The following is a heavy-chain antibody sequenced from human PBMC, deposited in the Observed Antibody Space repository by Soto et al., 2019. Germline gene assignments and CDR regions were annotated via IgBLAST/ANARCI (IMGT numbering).Heavy chain of an antibody. J-gene: IGHJ4*02. V-gene: IGHV3-7*03. CDR2: IRQDGNEK. D-gene: IGHD3-22*01. Sequence: PGGSLGLSCAGSGFTFSSYWMSWVRQAPGKGLERVANIRQDGNEKYYVDSVKGRFTVSRDNAKSSLYLQMNSLRAEDTATYFCARDLNYYDRSGYPGYWGPGTLVTVYS. CDR1: GFTFSSYW. CDR3: ARDLNYYDRSGYPGY.